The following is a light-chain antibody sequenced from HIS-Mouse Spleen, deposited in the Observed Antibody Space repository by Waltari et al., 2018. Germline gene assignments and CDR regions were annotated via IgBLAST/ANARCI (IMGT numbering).Light chain of an antibody. CDR1: QGISSA. J-gene: IGKJ4*01. V-gene: IGKV1-13*02. CDR2: DAS. Sequence: AIELTQSPSSLPASVGDQVTNTCRASQGISSALAWYQQKPGKPPKLLLYDASSLESGVPSIFSGSGSGTDFTLTISSLQPEDFATYYCQQVNSYPRTFGGGTKVEIK. CDR3: QQVNSYPRT.